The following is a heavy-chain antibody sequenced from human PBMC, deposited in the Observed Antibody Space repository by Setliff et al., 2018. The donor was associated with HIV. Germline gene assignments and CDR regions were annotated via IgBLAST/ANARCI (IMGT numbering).Heavy chain of an antibody. CDR1: GYTFTDYY. Sequence: GPVKVSCKASGYTFTDYYLHWVRQAPGQGLEWMGWINPNNDDTKSAQKFQGRVTMTRDTSISTAYMELSSLRSDDTAVYYCARDRLPKWGSHYTYWGQGTMVTVSS. CDR3: ARDRLPKWGSHYTY. J-gene: IGHJ4*02. CDR2: INPNNDDT. V-gene: IGHV1-2*02. D-gene: IGHD3-3*01.